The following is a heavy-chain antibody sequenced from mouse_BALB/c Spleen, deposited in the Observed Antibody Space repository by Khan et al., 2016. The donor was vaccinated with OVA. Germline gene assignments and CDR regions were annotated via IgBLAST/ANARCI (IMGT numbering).Heavy chain of an antibody. CDR1: GFTFSSYA. CDR2: ISSGGSYT. D-gene: IGHD1-1*01. Sequence: EVELVESGGGLVKPGGFLKLSCAASGFTFSSYALSWVRQTPEKRLEWVATISSGGSYTYYPGSVKGRFTISRDNARKTLYLQMSSLRSEDTAMYYCARTPGYYGSNYFDYWGQCSTLTVSS. CDR3: ARTPGYYGSNYFDY. J-gene: IGHJ2*01. V-gene: IGHV5-9-3*01.